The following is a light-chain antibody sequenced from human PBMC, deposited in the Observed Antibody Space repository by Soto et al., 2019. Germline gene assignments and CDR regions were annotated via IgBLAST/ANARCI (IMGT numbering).Light chain of an antibody. J-gene: IGKJ1*01. V-gene: IGKV3-11*01. CDR1: QSVSSY. CDR3: QQRSNWPPWT. Sequence: EIVLTQSPATLSLSPGESATLSCRASQSVSSYLAWYQQKPVQAPRLLIYDASNMATGIPARFSGSGSGTDFTLTISSLEPEDFAVYYCQQRSNWPPWTFGQGTKV. CDR2: DAS.